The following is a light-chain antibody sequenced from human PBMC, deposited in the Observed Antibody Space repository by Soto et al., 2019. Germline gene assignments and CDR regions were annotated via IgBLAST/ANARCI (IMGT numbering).Light chain of an antibody. J-gene: IGLJ3*02. V-gene: IGLV3-1*01. Sequence: SYELTQPPSVSVSPGQTASMTCSGDKLGGKYVCWYQQKPGQSPVLVIYDDSKRPSGIPERFSGSNSGNTATLTISGTLAMDEADYHCQAWALSLVFGGGTNLTVL. CDR3: QAWALSLV. CDR1: KLGGKY. CDR2: DDS.